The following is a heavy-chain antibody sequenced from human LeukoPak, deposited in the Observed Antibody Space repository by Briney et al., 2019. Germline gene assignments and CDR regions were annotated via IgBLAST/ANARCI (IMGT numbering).Heavy chain of an antibody. CDR1: GFTFSSYA. CDR2: ISGSGGST. V-gene: IGHV3-23*01. J-gene: IGHJ4*02. D-gene: IGHD3-3*01. CDR3: AKDVGFLEWLVCVDY. Sequence: GGSLRLSCAASGFTFSSYAMSWVRQAPGKGLEWASGISGSGGSTYYAVSVKGRFTISRDNSKNTLYLQMNGLRAEDTALYYCAKDVGFLEWLVCVDYWGQGTLVTVSS.